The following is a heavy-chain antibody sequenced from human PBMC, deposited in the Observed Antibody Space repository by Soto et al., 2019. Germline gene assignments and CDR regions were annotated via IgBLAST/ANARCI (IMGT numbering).Heavy chain of an antibody. J-gene: IGHJ6*02. Sequence: SETLSLTCTVSGGSISSYYWSWIRQPPGKGLEWIGYIYYSGSTNYNPSLKSRVTISVDTSKNQFSLKLSSVTAADTAVYYCASSPPGYYYYYGMDVWGQGTTVTVSS. V-gene: IGHV4-59*01. CDR1: GGSISSYY. CDR3: ASSPPGYYYYYGMDV. CDR2: IYYSGST.